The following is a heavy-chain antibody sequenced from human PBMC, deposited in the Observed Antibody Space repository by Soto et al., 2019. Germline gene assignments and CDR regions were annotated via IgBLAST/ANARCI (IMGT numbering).Heavy chain of an antibody. V-gene: IGHV4-34*01. CDR1: GGSFSGYY. Sequence: PSETLSLTCAVYGGSFSGYYWSWIRQPPGKGLEWIGEINHSGSTNYNPSLKSRVTISVDTSKNQFSLKLSSVTAADTAVYYCAEWFLNCSGGSCYSFDYWGQGSLVPVSS. J-gene: IGHJ4*02. D-gene: IGHD2-15*01. CDR3: AEWFLNCSGGSCYSFDY. CDR2: INHSGST.